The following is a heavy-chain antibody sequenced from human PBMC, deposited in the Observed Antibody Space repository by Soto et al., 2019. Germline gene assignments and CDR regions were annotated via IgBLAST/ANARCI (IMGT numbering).Heavy chain of an antibody. CDR3: ARELIYGSGSYY. V-gene: IGHV1-18*01. Sequence: QVQLVQSGAEVKKPGASVKVSCKASDYPFTSYGISWVRQAPGQGLEWMGWIGAYNGNTNYAQKLQGRVTMTTDTSTSTAHMKLRSLRSDDTAVYYCARELIYGSGSYYWGQGTLVTVSS. J-gene: IGHJ4*02. CDR1: DYPFTSYG. D-gene: IGHD3-10*01. CDR2: IGAYNGNT.